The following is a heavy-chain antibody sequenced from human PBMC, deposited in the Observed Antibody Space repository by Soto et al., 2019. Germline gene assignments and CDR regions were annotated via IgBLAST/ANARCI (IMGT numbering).Heavy chain of an antibody. CDR3: ARDLTVFGVLNGDSPMDV. CDR2: ISYDGGNA. Sequence: GGSVRLSXAGSGFSFSNHVMHWVRQAPGKGLEWVAVISYDGGNAYYAESVKGRFTVSRDNSKNTMYIEMSSVRGDDTAVYYCARDLTVFGVLNGDSPMDVWGQGTTVTVSS. D-gene: IGHD3-3*01. CDR1: GFSFSNHV. V-gene: IGHV3-30*03. J-gene: IGHJ6*02.